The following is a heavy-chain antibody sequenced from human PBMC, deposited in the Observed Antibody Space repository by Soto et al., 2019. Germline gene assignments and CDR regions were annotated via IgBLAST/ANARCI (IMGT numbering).Heavy chain of an antibody. J-gene: IGHJ4*02. Sequence: PGESLKISCEASGYSFTSYWIGWVRQMPGKGLEWMGIIYPIDSDTRYSPSFQGQVTISADKSISTAYLQWGSLKASDTAMYYCARHEYSSGQRYIDYSGQGTLVTVSS. CDR1: GYSFTSYW. CDR3: ARHEYSSGQRYIDY. D-gene: IGHD6-19*01. CDR2: IYPIDSDT. V-gene: IGHV5-51*01.